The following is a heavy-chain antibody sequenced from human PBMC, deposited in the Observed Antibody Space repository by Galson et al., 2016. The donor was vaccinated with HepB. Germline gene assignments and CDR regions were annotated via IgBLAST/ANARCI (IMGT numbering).Heavy chain of an antibody. D-gene: IGHD6-13*01. V-gene: IGHV3-33*01. CDR2: IWYDGSNK. CDR3: ARDLGSSWRSGSFDF. Sequence: SLRLSCAVSGFTLSGHGLHWVRQAPGKGLEWVAIIWYDGSNKYYADSVKERFTISRDTSKNTLYLRMNSLRAEDTAVYYCARDLGSSWRSGSFDFWGQGSLVTVSS. J-gene: IGHJ4*02. CDR1: GFTLSGHG.